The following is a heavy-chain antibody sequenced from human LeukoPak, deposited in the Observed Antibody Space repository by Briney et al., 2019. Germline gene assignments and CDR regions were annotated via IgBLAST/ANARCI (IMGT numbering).Heavy chain of an antibody. Sequence: GRSLRLSCAASGFTFSTIGTIWVRQAPGKGLVWVSRITSDGSTTNYADSVEGRFTISRDNAKNTLFLQMNSLRAEDTAVYYCARGWEQLGVGAFHVWGQGKMVTVSS. CDR2: ITSDGSTT. CDR3: ARGWEQLGVGAFHV. D-gene: IGHD1-1*01. V-gene: IGHV3-74*01. CDR1: GFTFSTIG. J-gene: IGHJ3*01.